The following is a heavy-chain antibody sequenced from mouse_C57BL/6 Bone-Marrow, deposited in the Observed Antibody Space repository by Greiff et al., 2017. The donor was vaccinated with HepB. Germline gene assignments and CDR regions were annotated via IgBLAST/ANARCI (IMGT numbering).Heavy chain of an antibody. D-gene: IGHD2-3*01. CDR1: GYTFTDYE. CDR3: TDGYYLAY. J-gene: IGHJ3*01. V-gene: IGHV1-15*01. CDR2: IDPETGGT. Sequence: QVQLQQSGAELVRPGASVTLSCKASGYTFTDYEMHWVKQTPVHGLEWIGAIDPETGGTAYNQKFKGKAILTADKSSSTAYMELRSLTSEDSAVYYCTDGYYLAYWGQGTLVTVSA.